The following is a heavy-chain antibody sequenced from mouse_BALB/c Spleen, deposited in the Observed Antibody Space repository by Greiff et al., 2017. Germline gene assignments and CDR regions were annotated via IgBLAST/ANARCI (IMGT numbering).Heavy chain of an antibody. V-gene: IGHV3-1*02. CDR2: IHYSGST. Sequence: EVQLQESGPDLVKPSQSLSLTCTVTGYSITSGYSWHWIRQFPGNKLEWMGYIHYSGSTNYNPSLKSRISITRDTSKNQFFLQLNSVTTEDTATYYCARSGLYYGNHEGYFDVWGAGTTVTVSS. CDR1: GYSITSGYS. CDR3: ARSGLYYGNHEGYFDV. J-gene: IGHJ1*01. D-gene: IGHD2-1*01.